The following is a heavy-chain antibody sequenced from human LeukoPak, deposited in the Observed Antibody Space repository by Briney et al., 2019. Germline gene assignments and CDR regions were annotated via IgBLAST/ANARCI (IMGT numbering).Heavy chain of an antibody. Sequence: GSLRLSCAASGFSLSTYWLSWVRQAPGKGLEWVANINQDGGEKFHLDSVKGRFTISRDNDKNSLYLQMKNMRTEEPAVIYCATGVWYLESWGQGTLVTVSS. D-gene: IGHD5/OR15-5a*01. J-gene: IGHJ4*02. CDR1: GFSLSTYW. CDR3: ATGVWYLES. CDR2: INQDGGEK. V-gene: IGHV3-7*01.